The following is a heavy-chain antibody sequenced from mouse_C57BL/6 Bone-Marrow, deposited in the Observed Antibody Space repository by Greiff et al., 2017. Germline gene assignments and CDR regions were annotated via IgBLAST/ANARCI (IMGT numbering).Heavy chain of an antibody. J-gene: IGHJ4*01. V-gene: IGHV6-3*01. D-gene: IGHD2-5*01. CDR1: GFTFSNYW. Sequence: EVKVEESGGGLVQPGGSMKLSCVASGFTFSNYWMNWVRQSPEKGLEWVAQIRLKSDNYATHYAESVKGRFTISRDDSKSSVYLQMNNLRAEDTGMYYCTGGNYSTSYAMDYWGQGTSVTVSS. CDR2: IRLKSDNYAT. CDR3: TGGNYSTSYAMDY.